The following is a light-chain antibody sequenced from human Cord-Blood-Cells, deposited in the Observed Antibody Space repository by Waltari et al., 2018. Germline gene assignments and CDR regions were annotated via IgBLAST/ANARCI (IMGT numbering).Light chain of an antibody. J-gene: IGLJ1*01. CDR1: SSDVGGYNY. V-gene: IGLV2-14*01. CDR3: SSYTSSSTYV. Sequence: QSALTQPASVSGSPGHSIIISCTGTSSDVGGYNYVSWYQQHPGKAPKLMIYEVSNRPSGVSNRCSGSKSGNTASLTISGLQAEDEADYYCSSYTSSSTYVFGTGTKVTVL. CDR2: EVS.